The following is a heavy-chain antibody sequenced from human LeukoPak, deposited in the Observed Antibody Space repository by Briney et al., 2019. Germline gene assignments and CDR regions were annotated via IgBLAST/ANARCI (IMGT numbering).Heavy chain of an antibody. J-gene: IGHJ5*02. CDR1: GYSFSTYW. CDR3: ARLLDILTGNSFDP. CDR2: IYPGDSDT. Sequence: GGSLKISCKGSGYSFSTYWIGWVRQMPGKGLEWMGIIYPGDSDTTYSPSFQGQVTISVDKSISTAYLQWSSLKASDTAMYYCARLLDILTGNSFDPWGQGTLVTVSS. V-gene: IGHV5-51*01. D-gene: IGHD3-9*01.